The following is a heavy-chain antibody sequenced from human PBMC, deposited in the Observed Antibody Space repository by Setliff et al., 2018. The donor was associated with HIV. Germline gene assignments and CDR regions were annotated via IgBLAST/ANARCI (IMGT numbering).Heavy chain of an antibody. CDR3: ATLDYYGSQTYNLALHY. V-gene: IGHV1-69-2*01. D-gene: IGHD3-10*01. Sequence: ASVKVSCKASGYTFTDYYMHWVQQAPGKGLEWMGRVDPKNGKTLYAENLRGRITITADTSTDTAYMELNSLRSKDTAMYNCATLDYYGSQTYNLALHYWGQGTLVTVSS. J-gene: IGHJ4*02. CDR1: GYTFTDYY. CDR2: VDPKNGKT.